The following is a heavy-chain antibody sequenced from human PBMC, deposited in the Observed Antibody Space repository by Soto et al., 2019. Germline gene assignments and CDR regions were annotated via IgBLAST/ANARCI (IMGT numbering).Heavy chain of an antibody. CDR2: ISHSGATI. CDR1: GFQFSSYE. CDR3: ARGAFWYTTSTTDDAFDV. J-gene: IGHJ3*01. Sequence: EVQLAESGGGLVQPGGSLRLSCAAAGFQFSSYEMNWVRQAPGKGLEWVAHISHSGATIFSTDSVKGRFTISRDNTNNSLSLQMNSLRADDTAIYYCARGAFWYTTSTTDDAFDVWGQGTVVTVSS. V-gene: IGHV3-48*03. D-gene: IGHD6-6*01.